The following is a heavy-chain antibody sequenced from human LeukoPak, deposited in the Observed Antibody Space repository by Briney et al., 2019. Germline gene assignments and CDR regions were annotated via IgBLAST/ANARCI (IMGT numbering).Heavy chain of an antibody. CDR2: INHSGST. V-gene: IGHV4-34*01. Sequence: PSETLSLTCAVYGGSFSGHYWSWIRQPPGKGLEWIGEINHSGSTNYNPSLKSRVTISVDTSKNQFSLKLGSVTAADTAVYYCARFSRFTGYNWFDPWGQGTLVTVSS. D-gene: IGHD3-3*01. CDR1: GGSFSGHY. CDR3: ARFSRFTGYNWFDP. J-gene: IGHJ5*02.